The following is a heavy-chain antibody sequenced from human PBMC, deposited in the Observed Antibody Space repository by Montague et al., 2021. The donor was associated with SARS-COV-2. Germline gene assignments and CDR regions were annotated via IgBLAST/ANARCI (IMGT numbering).Heavy chain of an antibody. CDR2: IYWDDDK. J-gene: IGHJ2*01. CDR1: GFSLSTSGVG. CDR3: AHKTGLRYFDWLFQTNPTGGYFDL. V-gene: IGHV2-5*02. D-gene: IGHD3-9*01. Sequence: PELGKPTQTLTLTCTFSGFSLSTSGVGVGWIRQPPGKALEWLALIYWDDDKRYSPSLKSRLTITKDTSKNQVVLTMTNMDPVDTATYYCAHKTGLRYFDWLFQTNPTGGYFDLWGRGTLVTVSS.